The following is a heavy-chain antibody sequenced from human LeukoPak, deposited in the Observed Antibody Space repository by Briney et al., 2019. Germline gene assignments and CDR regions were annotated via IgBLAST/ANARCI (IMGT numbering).Heavy chain of an antibody. CDR1: GFTFSNAW. CDR2: IKSKTDGGTT. Sequence: GGSLRLSCAASGFTFSNAWMSWVRQAPGKGLEWVGRIKSKTDGGTTDYAAPVKGRFTISRDDSKNTLYLQMNSLKTEDTAVYYCTTAYITMVRGVRWKEAYYFDYWGQGTLVTVSS. J-gene: IGHJ4*02. D-gene: IGHD3-10*01. CDR3: TTAYITMVRGVRWKEAYYFDY. V-gene: IGHV3-15*01.